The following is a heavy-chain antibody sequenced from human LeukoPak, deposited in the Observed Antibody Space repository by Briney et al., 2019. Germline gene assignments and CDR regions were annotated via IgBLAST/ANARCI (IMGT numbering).Heavy chain of an antibody. CDR1: GFTVSSNY. J-gene: IGHJ6*03. D-gene: IGHD1-1*01. V-gene: IGHV3-66*02. CDR3: ARTGTNTDYYYYYMDV. Sequence: GGSLRLSCAASGFTVSSNYISWVRQAPGKGLEWVSVIYSGGSTYYADSVKGRFTISRDNSKNTLYLQMNSLRAEDTAVYYCARTGTNTDYYYYYMDVWGKGTTVTVSS. CDR2: IYSGGST.